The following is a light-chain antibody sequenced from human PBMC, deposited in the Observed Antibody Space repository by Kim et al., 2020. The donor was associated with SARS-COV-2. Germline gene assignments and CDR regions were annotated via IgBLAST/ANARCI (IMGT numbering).Light chain of an antibody. CDR3: QQYNRWFALS. Sequence: APGERATRSCRASQSVGINLAWYQQKPGQAPRLLIYDSSTRATDIPARFSGSGSGTEFTLTISSLQSEDFAVYHCQQYNRWFALSFGGGTKVDIK. J-gene: IGKJ4*01. V-gene: IGKV3-15*01. CDR2: DSS. CDR1: QSVGIN.